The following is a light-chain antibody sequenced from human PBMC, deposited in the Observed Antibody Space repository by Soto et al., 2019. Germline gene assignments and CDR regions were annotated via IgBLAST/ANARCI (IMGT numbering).Light chain of an antibody. CDR2: AAS. CDR3: QKYISAPFT. Sequence: DIQMTQSPSSLSASVGDRVTITCRATQGISNYLAWYQQKPGKVPKLLIYAASTLQSGVPSRFSGSGSGTDFTLIINSLQPEDFATYYCQKYISAPFTFGPGTNVDIK. J-gene: IGKJ3*01. CDR1: QGISNY. V-gene: IGKV1-27*01.